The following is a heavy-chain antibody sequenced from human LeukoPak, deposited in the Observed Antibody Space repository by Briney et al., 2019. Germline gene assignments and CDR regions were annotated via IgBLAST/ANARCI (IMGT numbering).Heavy chain of an antibody. D-gene: IGHD2-2*01. CDR3: ARRLTQYDCFDP. Sequence: SQTLSLTCAISGDSFSSNSVTWNWLRQSPSRGLEWLGRTYYRSTWYNDYAVSVRGRITDNPDTSKNQCSLHLNSVTPEDTAVYYCARRLTQYDCFDPWGQGILVTVSS. CDR2: TYYRSTWYN. J-gene: IGHJ5*02. V-gene: IGHV6-1*01. CDR1: GDSFSSNSVT.